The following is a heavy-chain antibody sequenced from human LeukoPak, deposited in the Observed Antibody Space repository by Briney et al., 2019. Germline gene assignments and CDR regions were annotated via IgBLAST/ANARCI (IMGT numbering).Heavy chain of an antibody. Sequence: GGSLRLSCAASGFTFSNAWMIWVRQAPGKGLEWVSCINWYGGNTGYADPVKGRFTISRDNAKNSLFLQMNSPRAEDTALYYCARRRVTVVRGVDVTSYHFDYWGQGTLVTVSS. CDR3: ARRRVTVVRGVDVTSYHFDY. V-gene: IGHV3-20*04. CDR1: GFTFSNAW. J-gene: IGHJ4*02. D-gene: IGHD3-10*01. CDR2: INWYGGNT.